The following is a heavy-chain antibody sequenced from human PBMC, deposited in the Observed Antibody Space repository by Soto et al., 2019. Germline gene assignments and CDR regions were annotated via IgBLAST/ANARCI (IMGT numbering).Heavy chain of an antibody. V-gene: IGHV1-58*02. Sequence: ASVKVSCKASGFTFTSSAMQWVRQARGQRLEWIGWIVVGSGNTNYAQKFQERVTITRDMSTSTAYMELSSLRSEDTAVYYCAAEPQGITGATDAFDIWGQGTMVTV. CDR2: IVVGSGNT. CDR1: GFTFTSSA. D-gene: IGHD1-20*01. CDR3: AAEPQGITGATDAFDI. J-gene: IGHJ3*02.